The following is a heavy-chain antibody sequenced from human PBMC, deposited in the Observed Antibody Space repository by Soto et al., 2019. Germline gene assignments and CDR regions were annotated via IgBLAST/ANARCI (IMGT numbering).Heavy chain of an antibody. J-gene: IGHJ4*02. V-gene: IGHV3-23*01. D-gene: IGHD6-19*01. CDR3: AKDLTAGPFDY. CDR2: ISGSGGST. CDR1: GFTFSSYA. Sequence: HPVGSVRLSCAASGFTFSSYAMSWVRQAPGKGLEWVSAISGSGGSTCYADSVKGRFTISRDNSKNTLYLQMNSLRAEDTAVYYCAKDLTAGPFDYWGQGTLVTVSS.